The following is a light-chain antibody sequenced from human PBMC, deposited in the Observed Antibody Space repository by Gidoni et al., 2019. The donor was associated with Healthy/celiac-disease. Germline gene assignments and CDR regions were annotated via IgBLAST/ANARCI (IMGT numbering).Light chain of an antibody. V-gene: IGKV1-9*01. CDR3: QQLNSYLFT. Sequence: DIQLTQSPSFLSASVGDRVTITCRASQGVSSYLAWYQQKPGKAPTLLIYAASTLQSGVPSRFSGSGSGTEFTLTISSLQPEDFATYYCQQLNSYLFTFGHXTKVDI. CDR1: QGVSSY. CDR2: AAS. J-gene: IGKJ3*01.